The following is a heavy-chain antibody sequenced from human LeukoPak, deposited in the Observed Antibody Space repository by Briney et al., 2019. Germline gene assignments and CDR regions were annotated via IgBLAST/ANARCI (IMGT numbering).Heavy chain of an antibody. CDR3: ARDCGYCSGGSCYSGNWFDP. CDR2: IIPIFGIA. Sequence: SVTVSCKASGGTFSSYAISWVRQAPGQGLEWMGRIIPIFGIANYAQKFQGRVTITADKSTSTAYMELSSLRSEDTAVYYCARDCGYCSGGSCYSGNWFDPWGQGTLVTVSS. D-gene: IGHD2-15*01. J-gene: IGHJ5*02. V-gene: IGHV1-69*04. CDR1: GGTFSSYA.